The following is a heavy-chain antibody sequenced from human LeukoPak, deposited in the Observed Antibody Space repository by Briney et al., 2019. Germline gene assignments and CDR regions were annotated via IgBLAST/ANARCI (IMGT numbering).Heavy chain of an antibody. CDR1: GGSFSGYY. J-gene: IGHJ4*02. Sequence: PSETLSLTCAVYGGSFSGYYWSWIRQPPGKGLEWIGEINHSGSTNYNPSLKSRVTISVDTSKNQFSLKLSSVTAADTAVYYCARVWDGDYVIDYWGQGTLVTVSS. V-gene: IGHV4-34*01. CDR3: ARVWDGDYVIDY. D-gene: IGHD4-17*01. CDR2: INHSGST.